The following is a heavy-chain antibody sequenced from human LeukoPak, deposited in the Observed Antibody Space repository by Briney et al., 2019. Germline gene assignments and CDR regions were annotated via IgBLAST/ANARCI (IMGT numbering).Heavy chain of an antibody. Sequence: PGGSLRLSCAASGFTFSTYAMHWVRQAPGKGLEWVAVISQNGNEKYYTDSVKGRFTISRDNSMSTLYLQKNTLRGEDTAVYYCARRRQWLGPFDYWGQGTLVTVSS. CDR1: GFTFSTYA. V-gene: IGHV3-30*04. J-gene: IGHJ4*02. D-gene: IGHD6-19*01. CDR3: ARRRQWLGPFDY. CDR2: ISQNGNEK.